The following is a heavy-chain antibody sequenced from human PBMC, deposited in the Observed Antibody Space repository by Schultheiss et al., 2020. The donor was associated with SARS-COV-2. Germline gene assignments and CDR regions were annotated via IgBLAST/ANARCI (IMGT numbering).Heavy chain of an antibody. J-gene: IGHJ6*02. D-gene: IGHD4-17*01. CDR1: GGSISSTSYY. CDR3: ARDNLYGGMDV. Sequence: SETLSLTCTVSGGSISSTSYYWGWIRQPPGKGLEWIGTIYYSGSTYYNPSLKSRVTISVDTSKNQFSLKLSSVTAADTAVYYCARDNLYGGMDVWGQGTTVTVSS. V-gene: IGHV4-39*02. CDR2: IYYSGST.